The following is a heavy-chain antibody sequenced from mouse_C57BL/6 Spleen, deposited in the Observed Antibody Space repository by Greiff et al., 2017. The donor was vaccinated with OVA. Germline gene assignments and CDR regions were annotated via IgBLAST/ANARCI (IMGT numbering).Heavy chain of an antibody. D-gene: IGHD1-1*01. CDR1: GFSLTSYG. Sequence: VKLQQSGPGLVQPSQSLSITCTVSGFSLTSYGVHWVRQSPGKGLEWLGVIWRGGSTDYNAAFMSRLSITKDNSKSQVFFKMNSLQADDTAIYYCAKTAGSSSWYFDVWGTGTTVTVSS. J-gene: IGHJ1*03. V-gene: IGHV2-5*01. CDR2: IWRGGST. CDR3: AKTAGSSSWYFDV.